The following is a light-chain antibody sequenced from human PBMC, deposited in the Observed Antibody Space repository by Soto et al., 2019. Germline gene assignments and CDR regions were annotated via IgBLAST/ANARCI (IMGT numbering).Light chain of an antibody. CDR2: WAS. CDR3: QQYYSTPLT. CDR1: QSVLYSSDNKKY. V-gene: IGKV4-1*01. Sequence: DFVVTQSPDSLPVSLGERATINCKSSQSVLYSSDNKKYLAWYQQKPGQPPKLLIYWASTRESGVPDRFSGSGSGTDFTLTINSLQAEDVAVYYCQQYYSTPLTFGGGTKAEIK. J-gene: IGKJ4*01.